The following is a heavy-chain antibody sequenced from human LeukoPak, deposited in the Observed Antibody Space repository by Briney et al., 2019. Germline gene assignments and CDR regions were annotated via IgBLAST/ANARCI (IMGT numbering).Heavy chain of an antibody. V-gene: IGHV3-30*14. J-gene: IGHJ5*02. CDR2: ISYDGSDN. Sequence: GGSLRLSCAASGFFFSSYCFHWVRQAPGKGLEWVAAISYDGSDNYYAESVKGRFTISRDNSKDTLYLQMNSLRTEDTAVYYCARGGHIVVVAALNTWGQGTLVAVSS. D-gene: IGHD2-21*02. CDR1: GFFFSSYC. CDR3: ARGGHIVVVAALNT.